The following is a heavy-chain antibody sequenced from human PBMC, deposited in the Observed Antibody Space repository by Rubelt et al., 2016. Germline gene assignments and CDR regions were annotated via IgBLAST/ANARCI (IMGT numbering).Heavy chain of an antibody. CDR1: GFTFSNAW. Sequence: EVQLVESGGGLVKPGGSLRLSCAASGFTFSNAWMNWVRQAPGQGLEWVGRIKSKTDGGTTDYAAPVKGRLTISRDDSKRPRYLQMSSLKTEATAVYYCTHVYGDYYPYWGQGTLVTVSS. CDR3: THVYGDYYPY. D-gene: IGHD4-17*01. J-gene: IGHJ4*02. CDR2: IKSKTDGGTT. V-gene: IGHV3-15*07.